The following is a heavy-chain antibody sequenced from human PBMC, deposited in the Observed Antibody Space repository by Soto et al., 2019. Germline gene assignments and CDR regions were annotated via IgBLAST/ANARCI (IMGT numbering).Heavy chain of an antibody. D-gene: IGHD3-10*01. Sequence: KTSETLSLTCAVSGGSISSSNWWSWVRQPRGKGLEWIGEIYHSGSTNYNPSLKSRVTISVDKSKNQFSLKLSSVTAADTAVYYCAVSTGYYGSGSSYFDYWGQGTLVIVSS. J-gene: IGHJ4*02. CDR3: AVSTGYYGSGSSYFDY. CDR1: GGSISSSNW. CDR2: IYHSGST. V-gene: IGHV4-4*02.